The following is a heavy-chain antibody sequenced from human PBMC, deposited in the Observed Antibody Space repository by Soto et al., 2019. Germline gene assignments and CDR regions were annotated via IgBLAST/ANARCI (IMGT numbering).Heavy chain of an antibody. V-gene: IGHV1-46*01. J-gene: IGHJ2*01. Sequence: SGKVACKSSVYTLTGYYMHSVRQAPGQGLEWMGIINPSGGSTSYAQKFQGRVTMTRDTSTSTVYMELSSLRSEDTAVYYCERDRSSSWYGRYFDLWGRGTLVTVPS. CDR1: VYTLTGYY. D-gene: IGHD6-13*01. CDR3: ERDRSSSWYGRYFDL. CDR2: INPSGGST.